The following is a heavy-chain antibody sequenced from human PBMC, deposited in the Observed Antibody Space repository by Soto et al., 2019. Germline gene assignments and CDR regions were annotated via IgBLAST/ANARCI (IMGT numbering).Heavy chain of an antibody. J-gene: IGHJ5*02. V-gene: IGHV4-4*07. CDR1: GGTISGYY. D-gene: IGHD3-3*01. Sequence: SATLSITCTVTGGTISGYYWTWIRQSAGGGLEWIGRIYSSGSTNYNPSLKSRVTISLDTSMNHFPLRLSSVTAADTAVYYCARGQRFSDWFDPWGQGTLVTVS. CDR2: IYSSGST. CDR3: ARGQRFSDWFDP.